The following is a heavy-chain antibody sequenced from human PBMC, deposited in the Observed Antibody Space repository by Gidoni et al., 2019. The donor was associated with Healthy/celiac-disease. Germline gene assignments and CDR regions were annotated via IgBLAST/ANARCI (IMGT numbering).Heavy chain of an antibody. J-gene: IGHJ3*02. Sequence: QLQLQESGSGLVKPSQTLSLTCAVSGGSISSGGYSWSWIRQPPGKGLEWIGYIYHSGSTYYNPSLKSRVTISVDRSKNQFSLKLSSVTAADTAVYYCARAGITMVRGVIIAHAFDIWGQGTMVTVSS. CDR3: ARAGITMVRGVIIAHAFDI. D-gene: IGHD3-10*01. V-gene: IGHV4-30-2*01. CDR1: GGSISSGGYS. CDR2: IYHSGST.